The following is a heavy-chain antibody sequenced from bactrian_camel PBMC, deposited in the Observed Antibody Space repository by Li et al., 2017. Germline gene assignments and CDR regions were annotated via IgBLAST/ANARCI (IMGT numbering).Heavy chain of an antibody. V-gene: IGHV3S67*01. Sequence: VQLVESGGGLVQAGGSLSLSCATRGYTRRSGCLAWFRQVPGKEREMVAQIQDDGAKHYDSTAEGRFTISKDKAKNTVYLELNSLKYDDTGTYFCGAGPSGYGDRWCVTGFTYYGQGTQVTVSP. CDR1: GYTRRSGC. J-gene: IGHJ4*01. CDR2: IQDDGAK. D-gene: IGHD6*01.